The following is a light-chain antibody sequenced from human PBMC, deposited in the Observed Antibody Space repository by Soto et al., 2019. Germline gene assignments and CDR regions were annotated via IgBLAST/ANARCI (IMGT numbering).Light chain of an antibody. Sequence: QSVLTQPPSASGAPGQRVTIPCSGSRSNIGTNFVYWYQQFPGTAPVLLIHWNNQRPSGVPDRFSGSKSGTSASLAISGLRYEDEADHYCAAWDDRLSAGVFGGGTKLTVL. J-gene: IGLJ3*02. CDR2: WNN. V-gene: IGLV1-47*01. CDR1: RSNIGTNF. CDR3: AAWDDRLSAGV.